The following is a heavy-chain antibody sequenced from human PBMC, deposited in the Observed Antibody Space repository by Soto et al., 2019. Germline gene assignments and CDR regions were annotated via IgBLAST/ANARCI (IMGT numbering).Heavy chain of an antibody. Sequence: EVRLMESGGGFLQPGGSQRLSCVASGFTFNSYAMSWVRQTPEKGLEWVSAISGSGWQTYYAESVQCRFTISRDNSTTTVYLHMNRLSAEDSGIYYCAKGRYLDASGGCANFWGRGTLVTVSS. CDR3: AKGRYLDASGGCANF. J-gene: IGHJ2*01. D-gene: IGHD2-15*01. V-gene: IGHV3-23*01. CDR1: GFTFNSYA. CDR2: ISGSGWQT.